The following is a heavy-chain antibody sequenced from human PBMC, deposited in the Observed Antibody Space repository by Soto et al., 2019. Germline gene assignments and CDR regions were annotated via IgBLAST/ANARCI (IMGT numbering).Heavy chain of an antibody. Sequence: PSETLSLTCTVSGGSISSYYWSWIRQPPGKGLEWIGYIYYSGSTNYNPSLKSRVTISVDTSKNQFSLKLSSVTSADTAVCFCARRWGTSFDFWGQGTLVTVSS. CDR3: ARRWGTSFDF. CDR1: GGSISSYY. V-gene: IGHV4-59*01. CDR2: IYYSGST. D-gene: IGHD7-27*01. J-gene: IGHJ4*02.